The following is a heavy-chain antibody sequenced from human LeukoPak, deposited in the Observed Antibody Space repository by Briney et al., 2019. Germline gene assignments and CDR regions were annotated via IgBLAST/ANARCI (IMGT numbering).Heavy chain of an antibody. CDR3: AKGDYSDEGGYITTFDY. V-gene: IGHV3-9*01. D-gene: IGHD3-22*01. J-gene: IGHJ4*02. CDR1: GFTFGDYA. CDR2: INWNRGNI. Sequence: PGTSLRLSCVASGFTFGDYAMHWVRQPPGKGLEWVAGINWNRGNIGYADSVKGRFTISRDNAKKSLFLQMNSLRAEDTAFYYCAKGDYSDEGGYITTFDYWGQGALVSVSS.